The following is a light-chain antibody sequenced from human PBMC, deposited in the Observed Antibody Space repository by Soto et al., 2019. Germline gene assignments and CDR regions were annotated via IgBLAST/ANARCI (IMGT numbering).Light chain of an antibody. V-gene: IGLV2-14*01. CDR1: GRDIGAYDY. CDR3: SSYTTSYFYV. J-gene: IGLJ1*01. CDR2: WVK. Sequence: QSALTQPASVSGSPGQSITISCTGRGRDIGAYDYVSWYQQHPGKAPKLIIYWVKNRPSGVSNRFSASKSAFTASLTISGLQTEDEADYYCSSYTTSYFYVFGPGPKLTVL.